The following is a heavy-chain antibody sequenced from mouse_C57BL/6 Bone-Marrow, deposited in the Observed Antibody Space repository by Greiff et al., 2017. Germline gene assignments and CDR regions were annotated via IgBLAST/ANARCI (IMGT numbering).Heavy chain of an antibody. V-gene: IGHV6-6*02. CDR3: STGFAY. CDR2: IRLKSNNYAT. CDR1: GFTFSNYW. D-gene: IGHD4-1*02. Sequence: LQQSGGGLVQPGGSMKLSCVASGFTFSNYWMNWVRQSPEKGLEWVAEIRLKSNNYATHYAESVKGRFTISRDDSKSSVYLQMNNLRAEDTGIYYCSTGFAYWGQGTLVTVSA. J-gene: IGHJ3*01.